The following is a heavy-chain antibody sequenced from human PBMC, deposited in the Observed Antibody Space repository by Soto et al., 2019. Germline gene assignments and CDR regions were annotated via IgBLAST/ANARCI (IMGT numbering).Heavy chain of an antibody. D-gene: IGHD4-17*01. Sequence: SETLSLTCTVSGGSISSYYWSWFRQPPGKGLEWIGYIYYSGSTNYNPSLKSRVTISVDTSKNQFSLKLSSVTAADTAVYYCARVFYGEVMYYFYTDVWGEGTPVTVS. CDR2: IYYSGST. CDR1: GGSISSYY. J-gene: IGHJ6*03. V-gene: IGHV4-59*01. CDR3: ARVFYGEVMYYFYTDV.